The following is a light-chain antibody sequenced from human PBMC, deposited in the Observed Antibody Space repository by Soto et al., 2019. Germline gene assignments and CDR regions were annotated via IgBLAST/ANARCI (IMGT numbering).Light chain of an antibody. CDR1: QSVLYSSNNKNY. V-gene: IGKV4-1*01. CDR3: QQYYSTPPWT. J-gene: IGKJ1*01. Sequence: DSVMTQSPDSLAVSLVSRATINWKSSQSVLYSSNNKNYLAWYQQKPGQPPKLLIYCASTRESGVPDRFSGSGSGTDFTLTISSLQAEDVAVYYCQQYYSTPPWTFGQGTKVDIK. CDR2: CAS.